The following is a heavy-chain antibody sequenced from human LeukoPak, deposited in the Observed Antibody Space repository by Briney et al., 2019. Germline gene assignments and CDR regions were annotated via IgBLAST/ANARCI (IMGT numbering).Heavy chain of an antibody. Sequence: SDTLSLTCAVSGYSISSGYWGWIRQPPGEGLEWIGAISNTGDTYYKPSLKSRLIISLDMFKNHFSLNLISVTAADTAVYYCARAPGSGWSDWGRGTLVTVSS. V-gene: IGHV4-38-2*01. CDR3: ARAPGSGWSD. D-gene: IGHD6-19*01. CDR2: ISNTGDT. CDR1: GYSISSGY. J-gene: IGHJ4*02.